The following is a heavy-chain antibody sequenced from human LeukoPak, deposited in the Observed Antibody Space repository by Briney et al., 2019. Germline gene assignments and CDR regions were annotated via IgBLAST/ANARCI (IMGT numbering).Heavy chain of an antibody. J-gene: IGHJ5*02. Sequence: SETLSLTCTVSGGSISSYYWGWIRQPPGKGLEWIGYIYYSGSTNYNPSLKSRVTISVDTSKNQFSLKLSSVTAADTAVYYCARRYTVAGLRGYNWFDPWGQGTLVTVSS. D-gene: IGHD6-19*01. CDR3: ARRYTVAGLRGYNWFDP. CDR2: IYYSGST. V-gene: IGHV4-59*01. CDR1: GGSISSYY.